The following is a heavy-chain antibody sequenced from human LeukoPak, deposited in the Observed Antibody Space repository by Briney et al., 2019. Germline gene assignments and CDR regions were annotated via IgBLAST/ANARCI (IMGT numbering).Heavy chain of an antibody. V-gene: IGHV4-59*08. J-gene: IGHJ4*02. CDR1: GDSMSSYY. Sequence: PSETLSLTCTVSGDSMSSYYWSWIRQPPGKGLEWIGHIYYSGSTDYNPSLKSRLTISVDTSKNQFSLKLSSVTAADTAVYYCARLGYNYGSYYFDYWGQGTPVTVSS. CDR2: IYYSGST. D-gene: IGHD1-1*01. CDR3: ARLGYNYGSYYFDY.